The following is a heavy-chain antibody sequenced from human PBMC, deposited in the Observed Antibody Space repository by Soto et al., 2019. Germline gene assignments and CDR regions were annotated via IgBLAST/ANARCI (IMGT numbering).Heavy chain of an antibody. CDR2: IYDSVST. CDR3: ARPTRRGILSPVDY. V-gene: IGHV4-59*08. D-gene: IGHD3-10*01. Sequence: PSETLSLTCAVSGFSISSYYWSWIRQPPGKGPEWIGYIYDSVSTDYNPSLKSRVTISLDPSKDQFSLKLNSVTAADTAVYYCARPTRRGILSPVDYWGQGTLVTVSS. CDR1: GFSISSYY. J-gene: IGHJ4*02.